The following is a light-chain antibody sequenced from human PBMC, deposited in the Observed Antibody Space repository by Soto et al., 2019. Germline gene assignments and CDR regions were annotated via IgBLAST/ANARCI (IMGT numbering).Light chain of an antibody. CDR1: SDIGNYNL. CDR2: EVT. Sequence: QSVVTQPASVSGSPGQSVTISCSGSDIGNYNLVSWYQHLPGRAPKLLIFEVTMRPSGISDRFSGSKSASTASLTISGLQAEDEGDYYCASYAGSRTYVFGSGTKLIVL. CDR3: ASYAGSRTYV. V-gene: IGLV2-23*02. J-gene: IGLJ6*01.